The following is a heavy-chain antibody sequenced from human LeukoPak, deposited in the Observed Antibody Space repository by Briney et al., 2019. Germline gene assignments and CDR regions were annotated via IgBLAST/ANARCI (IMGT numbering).Heavy chain of an antibody. D-gene: IGHD1-14*01. J-gene: IGHJ5*02. Sequence: GESLKISCKGSGYSFTSYWIGWVRQMPGKGLEWMGIIYRGDSDTRYSPSFQGQVTISADKSISTAYLQWSSLKASDTAMYYCARGSTTPTNWFDPWGQGTLVTVSS. CDR1: GYSFTSYW. V-gene: IGHV5-51*01. CDR2: IYRGDSDT. CDR3: ARGSTTPTNWFDP.